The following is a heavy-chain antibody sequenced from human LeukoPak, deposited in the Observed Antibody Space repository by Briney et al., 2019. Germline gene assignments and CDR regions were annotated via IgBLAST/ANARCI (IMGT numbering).Heavy chain of an antibody. CDR2: IYYSGST. J-gene: IGHJ4*02. D-gene: IGHD1-26*01. V-gene: IGHV4-59*08. Sequence: KPSETLSLTCNVSRGSISSCYWSWIRQPPGKGLEWIGYIYYSGSTNYNPSLKSRVTISVDTSENRFSLKLTSVTAADTAVYYCARHSGSYGPFDYWGQGTLVTVSS. CDR1: RGSISSCY. CDR3: ARHSGSYGPFDY.